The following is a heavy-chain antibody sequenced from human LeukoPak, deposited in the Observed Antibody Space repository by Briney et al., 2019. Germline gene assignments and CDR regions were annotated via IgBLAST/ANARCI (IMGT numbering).Heavy chain of an antibody. CDR2: IKPSGGST. D-gene: IGHD3-22*01. CDR3: AGQAPSYDSSGYLFDY. Sequence: SVKVSCMASGYTFTRYYMHWVRQAPGQGLEWMGIIKPSGGSTSYAQKFQGRVTMTRDMSTSTVYMELSSLRSEDTAVYYCAGQAPSYDSSGYLFDYWGQGTLVTVSS. J-gene: IGHJ4*02. V-gene: IGHV1-46*01. CDR1: GYTFTRYY.